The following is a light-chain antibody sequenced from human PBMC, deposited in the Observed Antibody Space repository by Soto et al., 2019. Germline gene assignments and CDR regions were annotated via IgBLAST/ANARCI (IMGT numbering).Light chain of an antibody. Sequence: DIQMTQSPSSLSASVGDRVTITCRASQDIGNDLGWYQQKPGKAPKRLIYGAFKLQSGVPSRFSGSGFGTEFTLTITSLQPEDFAAYYCLQHKTYPITLGQGTRLEIK. CDR2: GAF. J-gene: IGKJ5*01. CDR1: QDIGND. CDR3: LQHKTYPIT. V-gene: IGKV1-17*01.